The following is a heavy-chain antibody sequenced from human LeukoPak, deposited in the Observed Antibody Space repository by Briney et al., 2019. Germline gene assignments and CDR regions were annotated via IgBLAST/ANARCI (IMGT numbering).Heavy chain of an antibody. D-gene: IGHD3-10*01. CDR2: IYYSGST. J-gene: IGHJ5*02. CDR3: ARRVELLWFGELCSWFDP. CDR1: GGSISSYY. V-gene: IGHV4-59*08. Sequence: PSETLSLTCTVSGGSISSYYWSWIRQPPGKGLEWIGYIYYSGSTNYNPSLKSRVTISVDTSKNQFSLKLSSVTAADTAVYYCARRVELLWFGELCSWFDPWGQGTLVTVSS.